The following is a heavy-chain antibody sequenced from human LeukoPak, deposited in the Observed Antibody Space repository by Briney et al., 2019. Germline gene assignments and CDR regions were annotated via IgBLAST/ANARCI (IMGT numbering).Heavy chain of an antibody. V-gene: IGHV3-30*04. CDR2: ISYDGSNK. D-gene: IGHD3/OR15-3a*01. J-gene: IGHJ4*02. Sequence: PGGSLRLSCAASRFTFSSYTMHWVRQTPGKGLEWVAVISYDGSNKYYADSVKGRFTISRDNSKNTLYLQMNSLRAEDTAMYYCARGSGYKYDFTGRERTKSRLDYWGQGTLVAVSS. CDR1: RFTFSSYT. CDR3: ARGSGYKYDFTGRERTKSRLDY.